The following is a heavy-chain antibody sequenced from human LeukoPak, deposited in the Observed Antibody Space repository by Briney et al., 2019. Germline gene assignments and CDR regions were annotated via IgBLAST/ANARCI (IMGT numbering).Heavy chain of an antibody. CDR2: INHSGST. D-gene: IGHD6-19*01. V-gene: IGHV4-34*01. CDR1: GGSFSGSY. Sequence: SETLSLTCAVYGGSFSGSYWGWIRQPPGKGLEWIGEINHSGSTTYNPSLKSRVTISVDTSKNQFSLKLSSVTAADTAVYYCARGRPGSSGWYAAPLRYYFDYWGQGTLVTVSS. J-gene: IGHJ4*02. CDR3: ARGRPGSSGWYAAPLRYYFDY.